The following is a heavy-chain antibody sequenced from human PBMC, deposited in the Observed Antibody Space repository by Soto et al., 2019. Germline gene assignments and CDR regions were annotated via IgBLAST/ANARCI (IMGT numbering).Heavy chain of an antibody. V-gene: IGHV1-18*01. J-gene: IGHJ6*02. Sequence: QVQLVQSGAEVKKPGASVKVSCKASGYTFTSYGISWVRQAPGQGLEWMGWISAYNGNTNYAQKLQGRVTMTTDTSTSTAYMDLRSLRSDDTAVYYCARELYDILTGYYSPRVGYGMDVWGQGTTVTVSS. CDR2: ISAYNGNT. CDR3: ARELYDILTGYYSPRVGYGMDV. CDR1: GYTFTSYG. D-gene: IGHD3-9*01.